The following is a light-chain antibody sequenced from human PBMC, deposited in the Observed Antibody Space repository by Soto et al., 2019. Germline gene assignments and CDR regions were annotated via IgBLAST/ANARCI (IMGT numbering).Light chain of an antibody. CDR2: GAS. Sequence: EIVLTQSPGTLSLSPGERATLSCRASQSVSSSYLAWYQQNRGQAPRLLIHGASSRATGIPDRFSGSGSGTDFTLTISRLEPEDFAVYYWQQYGSSRWTFGQGTKVEIK. V-gene: IGKV3-20*01. CDR1: QSVSSSY. CDR3: QQYGSSRWT. J-gene: IGKJ1*01.